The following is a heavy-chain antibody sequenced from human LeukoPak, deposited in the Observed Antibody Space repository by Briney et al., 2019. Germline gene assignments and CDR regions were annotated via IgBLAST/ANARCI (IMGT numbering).Heavy chain of an antibody. D-gene: IGHD3-16*01. J-gene: IGHJ5*02. CDR1: GFSINNYW. Sequence: GGSLRLYCAVSGFSINNYWMHWVRQAPGKGLVWVSRINSDGRSTTYADSVKGRFTISRDNAKITLYLQVNSLTVEDTAIYYCTINRDPGAYGKFDPWGQGTLVTVSS. CDR2: INSDGRST. V-gene: IGHV3-74*03. CDR3: TINRDPGAYGKFDP.